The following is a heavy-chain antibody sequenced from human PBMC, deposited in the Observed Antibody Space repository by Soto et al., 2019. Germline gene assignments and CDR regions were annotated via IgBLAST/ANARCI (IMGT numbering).Heavy chain of an antibody. CDR3: ARGFPDYESSYSYFDY. CDR1: RDSIWANSAA. J-gene: IGHJ4*02. CDR2: TYYRSKWYN. D-gene: IGHD3-16*01. Sequence: SQTLSLSSAISRDSIWANSAAWNWIRRSPSRGLEWLGRTYYRSKWYNDYAVSVKSRITVTPDKSKNQFSLHLNSVTPEDTAVYYCARGFPDYESSYSYFDYWGQGALVTVSS. V-gene: IGHV6-1*01.